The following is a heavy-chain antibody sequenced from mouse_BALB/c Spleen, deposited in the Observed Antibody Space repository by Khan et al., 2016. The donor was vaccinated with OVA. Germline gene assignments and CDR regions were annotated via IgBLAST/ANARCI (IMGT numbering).Heavy chain of an antibody. CDR2: IYPGDGNT. D-gene: IGHD1-1*01. Sequence: VQLQQSGPELARPGASVKLSCKASGYTFTSYWMQWVKQRPGQGLEWIGAIYPGDGNTRYTQKYKGKATLTADKSSSTASMQLSSLASEDASCYCGVRVVITAGDFDYWGQGTTLTVSS. V-gene: IGHV1-87*01. J-gene: IGHJ2*01. CDR1: GYTFTSYW. CDR3: VRVVITAGDFDY.